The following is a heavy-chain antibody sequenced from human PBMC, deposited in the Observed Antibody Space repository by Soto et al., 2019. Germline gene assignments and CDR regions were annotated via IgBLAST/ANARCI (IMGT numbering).Heavy chain of an antibody. Sequence: SETLSLTCAVNGGSLSGYYWSWIRQSPGKGLEWIGEINHRGSSDYNPSLKSRVTLSIDASMNHVTLELTSVTAADTAVYYCARSDNRNSLYGMDVWGQGTTVTVSS. CDR3: ARSDNRNSLYGMDV. V-gene: IGHV4-34*01. J-gene: IGHJ6*02. CDR2: INHRGSS. D-gene: IGHD1-7*01. CDR1: GGSLSGYY.